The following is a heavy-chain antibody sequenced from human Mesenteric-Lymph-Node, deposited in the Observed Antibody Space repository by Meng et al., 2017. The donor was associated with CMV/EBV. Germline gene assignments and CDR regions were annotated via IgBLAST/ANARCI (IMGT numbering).Heavy chain of an antibody. V-gene: IGHV3-53*01. CDR3: ARAALRDYYYYFMDV. D-gene: IGHD4-17*01. CDR2: IYSGGNT. CDR1: GFTVSTNY. Sequence: GESLKISCAASGFTVSTNYMSWVRQAPGKGLEWVSVIYSGGNTDYADSVKGRFTISRDNSKNTLFLQMSSLGAEDTAVYYCARAALRDYYYYFMDVWGQGTTVTVSS. J-gene: IGHJ6*02.